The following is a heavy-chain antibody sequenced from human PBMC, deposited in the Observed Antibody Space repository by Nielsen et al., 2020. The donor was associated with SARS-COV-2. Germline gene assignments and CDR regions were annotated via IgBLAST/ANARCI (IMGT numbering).Heavy chain of an antibody. CDR3: ARDVGLTHPEQFEY. V-gene: IGHV1-18*01. CDR2: ISGYNGNR. CDR1: GGIFSRFG. Sequence: ASVKVSCKASGGIFSRFGMSWVRQAPGQGLEWMGWISGYNGNRYYAQKFQGRVTMTTDTFLNTAYMDLRSLRPDDTAVYYCARDVGLTHPEQFEYWGQGTLVTVSS. J-gene: IGHJ4*02. D-gene: IGHD1-26*01.